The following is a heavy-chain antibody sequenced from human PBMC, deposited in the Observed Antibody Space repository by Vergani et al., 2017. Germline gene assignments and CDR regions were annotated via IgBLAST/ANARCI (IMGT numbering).Heavy chain of an antibody. CDR1: GFPFSNFA. CDR2: ISGLGDRT. CDR3: AREERSNTSPFVGD. Sequence: EVNLLESGGGQVEAGGSLRLSCVASGFPFSNFALSWVRQTSGKGLEWVSAISGLGDRTYYADSVKGRCTISRDNSKNTVYLQMNNWKAEDRATYYCAREERSNTSPFVGDWGQGTLVTV. V-gene: IGHV3-23*01. D-gene: IGHD2/OR15-2a*01. J-gene: IGHJ4*02.